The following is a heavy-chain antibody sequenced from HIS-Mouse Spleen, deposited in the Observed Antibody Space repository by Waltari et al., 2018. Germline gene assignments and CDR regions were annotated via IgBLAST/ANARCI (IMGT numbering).Heavy chain of an antibody. CDR1: GGSTSICSYY. Sequence: QLQLQESGPGLVKPSETLSLTCTVSGGSTSICSYYWGRIRQPPGKGLGWVGSIYYSGSTYYNPSLKSRVTISVDTSKNQFSLKLSSVTAADTAVYYCAREIPYSSSWYDWYFDLWGRGTLVTVSS. D-gene: IGHD6-13*01. V-gene: IGHV4-39*07. CDR2: IYYSGST. J-gene: IGHJ2*01. CDR3: AREIPYSSSWYDWYFDL.